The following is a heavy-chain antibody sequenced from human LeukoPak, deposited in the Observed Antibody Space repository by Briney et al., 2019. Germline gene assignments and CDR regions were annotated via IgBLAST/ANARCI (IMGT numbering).Heavy chain of an antibody. J-gene: IGHJ4*02. CDR3: ASGGPYYYGSGSYPH. CDR2: ISHSGST. Sequence: SETLSLTCAVSGSSISISNSNWWSWVRQPPGKGLEWIGEISHSGSTNYNPSLKSRVTISVDKSKNQFSLKLSSVTAADTAVYYCASGGPYYYGSGSYPHWGQGTLVTVSS. D-gene: IGHD3-10*01. CDR1: GSSISISNSNW. V-gene: IGHV4-4*02.